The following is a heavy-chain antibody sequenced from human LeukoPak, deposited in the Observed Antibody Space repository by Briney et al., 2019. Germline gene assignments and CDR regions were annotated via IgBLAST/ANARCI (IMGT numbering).Heavy chain of an antibody. Sequence: GGSLRLSCAASGFTFSSYSMNWVRQAPGKGLEWVSSISSRGTYISYADSVKGRFTISRDNTKNSMYLQMNSLRAEDTAVYYCARDNDYSNYYWGQGTLVTVSS. CDR1: GFTFSSYS. V-gene: IGHV3-21*01. D-gene: IGHD4-11*01. CDR2: ISSRGTYI. J-gene: IGHJ4*02. CDR3: ARDNDYSNYY.